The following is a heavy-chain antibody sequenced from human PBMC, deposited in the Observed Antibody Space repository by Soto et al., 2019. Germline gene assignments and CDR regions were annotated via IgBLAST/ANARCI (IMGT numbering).Heavy chain of an antibody. J-gene: IGHJ4*02. CDR1: GGSFSSYY. CDR3: ARAWYSSGWFDY. V-gene: IGHV4-4*07. CDR2: IYTSGST. Sequence: SETMSLTCTVSGGSFSSYYWSWIRQPAGKGLEWIGRIYTSGSTNYNPSLKSRVTMSVDTSKNQFSLKLSSVTAADTAVYYCARAWYSSGWFDYWGQGTLVTVSS. D-gene: IGHD6-19*01.